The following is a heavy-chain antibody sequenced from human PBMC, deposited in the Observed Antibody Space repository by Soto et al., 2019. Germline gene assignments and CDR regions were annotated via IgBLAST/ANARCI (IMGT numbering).Heavy chain of an antibody. CDR1: GGSISSSTW. CDR3: PTSPFPPPSFGMAA. J-gene: IGHJ6*04. D-gene: IGHD2-2*01. CDR2: IFHSGST. V-gene: IGHV4-4*02. Sequence: SETLSLTCAVSGGSISSSTWWSWVRQFPGKGLEWIGEIFHSGSTNYNPSLKSRVAISVDKSKNPLSLNLWSVTASDTAIYYFPTSPFPPPSFGMAAGGKGPTPPVSS.